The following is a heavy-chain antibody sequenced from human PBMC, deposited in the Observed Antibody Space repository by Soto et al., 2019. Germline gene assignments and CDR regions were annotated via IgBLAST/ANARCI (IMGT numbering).Heavy chain of an antibody. CDR2: IYYSGST. Sequence: QVQLQESGPGLVKPSETLSLTCTVSGGSISSYYWSWIRQPPGKGLEWIGYIYYSGSTNYNPSLKSRVTITVDTSKTHSPLKLSSVTAADTAVYYCAGSRGIAAAGVDYWGQGTLVTVSS. D-gene: IGHD6-13*01. CDR1: GGSISSYY. V-gene: IGHV4-59*08. J-gene: IGHJ4*02. CDR3: AGSRGIAAAGVDY.